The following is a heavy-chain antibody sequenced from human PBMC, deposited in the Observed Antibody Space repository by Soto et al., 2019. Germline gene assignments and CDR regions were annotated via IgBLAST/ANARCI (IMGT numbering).Heavy chain of an antibody. CDR1: GGSFSGYY. CDR3: ARARTPYSGYD. D-gene: IGHD5-12*01. Sequence: PSETLSLTCAVYGGSFSGYYWSWIRQPPGKGLEWIGEINHSGSTNYNPSLKSRVTISVDTSKNQFSLKLSSVTAADTAVYYCARARTPYSGYDWGQGTLVTVSS. J-gene: IGHJ4*02. V-gene: IGHV4-34*01. CDR2: INHSGST.